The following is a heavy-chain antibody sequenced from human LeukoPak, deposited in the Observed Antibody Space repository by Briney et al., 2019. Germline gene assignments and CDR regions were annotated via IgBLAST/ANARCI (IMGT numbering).Heavy chain of an antibody. CDR2: IYYRGSP. V-gene: IGHV4-59*08. CDR1: GGTISSYY. D-gene: IGHD4-17*01. Sequence: SETLSLTCTVSGGTISSYYWSWLRQPAGKGLEWIGYIYYRGSPNYNPSLKSRVTISVDTSKKQSSLKLSSVTAADTAVYYCARGTVTTSMKAFDIWGQGTMVTVSS. CDR3: ARGTVTTSMKAFDI. J-gene: IGHJ3*02.